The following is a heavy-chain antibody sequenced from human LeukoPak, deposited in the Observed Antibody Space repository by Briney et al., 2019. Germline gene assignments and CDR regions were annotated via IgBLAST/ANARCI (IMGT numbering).Heavy chain of an antibody. CDR3: AKDIPKDY. CDR2: ISYDGSNK. Sequence: GGSLRVSCAASGFTFSSYGMHWVRQAPGKGLEWVAVISYDGSNKYYADSVKGRFTISRDNSKNTLYLQMNSLRAEDTAVYYCAKDIPKDYWGQGTLVTVSS. V-gene: IGHV3-30*18. CDR1: GFTFSSYG. J-gene: IGHJ4*02.